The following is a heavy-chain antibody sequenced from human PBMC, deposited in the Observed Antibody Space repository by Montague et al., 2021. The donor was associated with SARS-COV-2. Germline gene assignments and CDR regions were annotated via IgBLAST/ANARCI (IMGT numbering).Heavy chain of an antibody. Sequence: TLSLTCTVSGGSVSSGSFYWTWLRQSAGKGLNWIVRAHPSGTSHYTLSLQTPVTISLDTTNNQLSLKLTSVTAAAASVYYCARGSPITISVNAFDLWGQGTMVTVSS. D-gene: IGHD3-9*01. CDR3: ARGSPITISVNAFDL. CDR1: GGSVSSGSFY. CDR2: AHPSGTS. J-gene: IGHJ3*01. V-gene: IGHV4-61*02.